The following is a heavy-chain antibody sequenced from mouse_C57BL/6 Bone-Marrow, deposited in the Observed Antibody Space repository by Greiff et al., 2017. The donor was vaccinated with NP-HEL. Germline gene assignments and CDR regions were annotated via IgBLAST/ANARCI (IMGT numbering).Heavy chain of an antibody. CDR2: ISSGSSTI. V-gene: IGHV5-17*01. Sequence: DVMLVESGGGLVKPGGSLKLSCAASGFTFSDYGMHWVRQAPEQGLEWVAYISSGSSTIYYADTVKGRFTISRDNAKNTLFLQMTSLRSEDTAMYYCARAGDYDYDEAMDYWGQGTSVTVSS. CDR3: ARAGDYDYDEAMDY. CDR1: GFTFSDYG. D-gene: IGHD2-4*01. J-gene: IGHJ4*01.